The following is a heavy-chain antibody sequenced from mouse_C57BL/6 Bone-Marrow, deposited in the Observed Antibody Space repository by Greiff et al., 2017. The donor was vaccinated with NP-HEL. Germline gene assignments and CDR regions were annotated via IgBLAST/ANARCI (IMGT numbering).Heavy chain of an antibody. Sequence: QVQLQQPGAELVRPGTSVKLSCKASGYTFTSYWMHWVKQRPGQGLEWIGVIDPSDSYTNYNQQFKGKATLTVDTSSSTAYMQLSSLTSEDSAVYYCARDTTVRRYWYFDVWGTGTTVTVSS. J-gene: IGHJ1*03. V-gene: IGHV1-59*01. CDR2: IDPSDSYT. D-gene: IGHD1-1*01. CDR1: GYTFTSYW. CDR3: ARDTTVRRYWYFDV.